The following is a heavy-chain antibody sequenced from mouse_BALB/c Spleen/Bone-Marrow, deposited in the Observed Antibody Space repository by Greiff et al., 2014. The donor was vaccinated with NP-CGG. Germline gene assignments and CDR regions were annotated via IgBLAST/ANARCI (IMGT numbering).Heavy chain of an antibody. CDR1: GFTFTDYY. CDR3: ARFPMDY. Sequence: EVKVVESGGGLVQPGGSRRLSCTTSGFTFTDYYMSWVRQPPGKALEWLAFIRNKAYGYTTEYSASVRGRFTISRDNSQSILYLQMNTLRAEDSATYYCARFPMDYWGQGTSVTVSS. CDR2: IRNKAYGYTT. V-gene: IGHV7-3*02. J-gene: IGHJ4*01.